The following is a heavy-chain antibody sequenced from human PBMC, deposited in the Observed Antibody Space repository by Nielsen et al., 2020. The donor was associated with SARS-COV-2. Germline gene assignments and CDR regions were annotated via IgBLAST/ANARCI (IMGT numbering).Heavy chain of an antibody. CDR2: INSDGSST. V-gene: IGHV3-74*01. CDR3: ARVQHGESSSPPNFDY. J-gene: IGHJ4*02. Sequence: GSLKISCAASGFTFSSYWMHWVRQAPGKGLVWVSRINSDGSSTSYADSVKGRFTISRDNAKNSLYLQMNSLRAEDTAVYYCARVQHGESSSPPNFDYWGQGTLVTVSS. D-gene: IGHD6-6*01. CDR1: GFTFSSYW.